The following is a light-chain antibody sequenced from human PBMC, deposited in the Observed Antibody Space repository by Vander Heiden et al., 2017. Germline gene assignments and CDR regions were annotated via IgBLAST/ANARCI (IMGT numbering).Light chain of an antibody. CDR1: LNLFYGSNNKNY. J-gene: IGKJ1*01. V-gene: IGKV4-1*01. CDR3: QQYYLLES. Sequence: DIVMTQSPDSLAVSLGERATIHCRSSLNLFYGSNNKNYLAWYQKKPGQPPRLLIYWASTRESGVPDRFSGSGSGTDFTLTISSLQPEDVAVYYCQQYYLLESFGQGTRVEIK. CDR2: WAS.